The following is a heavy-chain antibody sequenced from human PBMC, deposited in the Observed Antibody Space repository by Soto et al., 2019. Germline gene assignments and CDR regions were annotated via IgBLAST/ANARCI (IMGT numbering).Heavy chain of an antibody. CDR1: AFTFTNAW. V-gene: IGHV3-15*01. CDR3: TTIVLVPFDH. Sequence: WGSLLLSCRPSAFTFTNAWLTPARPTAGNGLEWVGRIKSKSDGETAEYAAPVKGRFIISRDDSTETLYLEMNNLTSEDSAVYYCTTIVLVPFDHWGQGVLVTVSS. CDR2: IKSKSDGETA. D-gene: IGHD3-22*01. J-gene: IGHJ4*02.